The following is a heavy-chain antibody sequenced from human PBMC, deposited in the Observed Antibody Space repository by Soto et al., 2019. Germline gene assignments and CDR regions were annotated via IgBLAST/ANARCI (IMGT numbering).Heavy chain of an antibody. Sequence: QVQLQGSGPGLVKPSGTLFLTCAVSGASVSNDNWWSWVRQPPGKGLEWIGEIYRSGSSHYNPSLRSRVTISVDKSKNQISLQVNSVAAADTAVYYCVRHNRYSFDSWGQGTLVAVSS. CDR2: IYRSGSS. D-gene: IGHD1-1*01. CDR1: GASVSNDNW. J-gene: IGHJ4*02. V-gene: IGHV4-4*02. CDR3: VRHNRYSFDS.